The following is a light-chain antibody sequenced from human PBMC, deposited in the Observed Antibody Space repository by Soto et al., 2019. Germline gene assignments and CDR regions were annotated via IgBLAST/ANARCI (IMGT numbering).Light chain of an antibody. J-gene: IGKJ5*01. Sequence: DIPMTQSPSSLSAYVGDRVTITCQASQNINNYLNWYQQKPGRAPKLLIYDASNLEAGVPSRFRGSGSGTDFTFTISRLQPEDIATYYCQQYENLPTFGQGTRLEIK. CDR2: DAS. V-gene: IGKV1-33*01. CDR3: QQYENLPT. CDR1: QNINNY.